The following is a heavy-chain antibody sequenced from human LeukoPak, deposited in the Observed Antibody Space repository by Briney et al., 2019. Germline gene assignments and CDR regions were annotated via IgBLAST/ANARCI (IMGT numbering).Heavy chain of an antibody. CDR1: GFTFSSNY. J-gene: IGHJ6*02. CDR2: IYSGGSI. CDR3: GRVGCYFYGMGV. Sequence: GGSLRLSCAASGFTFSSNYMSWVRQAPGKGLEWVSFIYSGGSIYYAVSVKGRITISRVNFKNTLYLQMNTLGSDDTAVYYCGRVGCYFYGMGVWGQGTMVTVSS. D-gene: IGHD6-19*01. V-gene: IGHV3-53*01.